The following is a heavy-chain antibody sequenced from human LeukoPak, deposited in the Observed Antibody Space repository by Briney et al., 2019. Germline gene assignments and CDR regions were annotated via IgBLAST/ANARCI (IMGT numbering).Heavy chain of an antibody. CDR2: INPDGNKK. J-gene: IGHJ4*02. Sequence: GGSLRLSCAVSGLTFSSSWMDCVRQAPGKGLECVASINPDGNKKYSADSVKGRFTISRDNAENSLYLQMNSLRVEDTAFYYCARDLAYSRLDYWGQGMLVTVSS. D-gene: IGHD5-18*01. CDR1: GLTFSSSW. CDR3: ARDLAYSRLDY. V-gene: IGHV3-7*01.